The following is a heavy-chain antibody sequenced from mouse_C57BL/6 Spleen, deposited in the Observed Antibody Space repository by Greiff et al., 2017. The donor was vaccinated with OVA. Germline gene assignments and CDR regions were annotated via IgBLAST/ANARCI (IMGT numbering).Heavy chain of an antibody. J-gene: IGHJ3*01. CDR2: IYPGDGDT. V-gene: IGHV1-80*01. CDR1: GYAFSSYW. Sequence: VQLQQSGAELVKPGASVKISCKASGYAFSSYWMNWVKQRPGKGLEWIGQIYPGDGDTNYNGKFKGKATLTADKSSSTAYMQLSSLTSEDSAVYFCARSGPYDCGSSYVGFAYWGEGTLVTVSA. CDR3: ARSGPYDCGSSYVGFAY. D-gene: IGHD1-1*01.